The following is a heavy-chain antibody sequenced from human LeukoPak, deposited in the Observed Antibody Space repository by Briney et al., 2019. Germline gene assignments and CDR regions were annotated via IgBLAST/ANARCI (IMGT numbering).Heavy chain of an antibody. CDR2: VYYSGST. V-gene: IGHV4-59*01. D-gene: IGHD3-3*01. CDR1: GGSISNYY. CDR3: ARADFWSGYYY. J-gene: IGHJ4*02. Sequence: SETLSLTCTVSGGSISNYYWSWIRQPPGKGLEYIGHVYYSGSTNYNPSLESRVAISVDTSKNQFSLRLTSVTAADTAVYYCARADFWSGYYYWGQGTLVTVSS.